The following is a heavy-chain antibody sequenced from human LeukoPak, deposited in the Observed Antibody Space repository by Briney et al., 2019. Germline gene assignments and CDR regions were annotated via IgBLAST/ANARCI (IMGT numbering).Heavy chain of an antibody. CDR1: GFTFSSYG. V-gene: IGHV3-30*18. D-gene: IGHD3-22*01. Sequence: PGRSLRLSCAASGFTFSSYGMHWVRQAPGKGLEWVAVIAYDAGDRYHGDSVKGRFTISRDNSKNTLYLQMNSLRAEDTAVYYCAKDVGNYYDSSGQYLMRSCMDVWGKGTTVTVYS. CDR3: AKDVGNYYDSSGQYLMRSCMDV. J-gene: IGHJ6*03. CDR2: IAYDAGDR.